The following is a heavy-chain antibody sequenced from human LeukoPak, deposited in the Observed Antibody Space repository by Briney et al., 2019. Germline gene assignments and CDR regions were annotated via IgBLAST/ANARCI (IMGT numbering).Heavy chain of an antibody. CDR3: ARSFGSGSYFDS. D-gene: IGHD3-10*01. CDR2: ISHSGTT. Sequence: TSETLSLTCTVSGDSISIYYWSWIRQPPGKALEWIGYISHSGTTKYNPSLKGRVFLSMDTSNNQFSLKVTSVTAADTALYYCARSFGSGSYFDSWGQGTLVTVSS. CDR1: GDSISIYY. J-gene: IGHJ4*02. V-gene: IGHV4-59*01.